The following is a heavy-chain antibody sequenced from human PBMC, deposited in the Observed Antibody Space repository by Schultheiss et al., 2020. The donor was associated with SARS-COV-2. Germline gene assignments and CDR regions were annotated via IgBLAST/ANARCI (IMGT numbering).Heavy chain of an antibody. Sequence: GGSLRLSCAASGFTFSSYGMHWVRQAPGKGLEWVAVIWYDGSNKYYADSVKGRFTISRDNSKNTLYLQMNSLRAEDTAVYYCARSYGGGYYYGMDVWGQGTTVTVSS. CDR3: ARSYGGGYYYGMDV. CDR2: IWYDGSNK. CDR1: GFTFSSYG. J-gene: IGHJ6*02. D-gene: IGHD4-17*01. V-gene: IGHV3-33*08.